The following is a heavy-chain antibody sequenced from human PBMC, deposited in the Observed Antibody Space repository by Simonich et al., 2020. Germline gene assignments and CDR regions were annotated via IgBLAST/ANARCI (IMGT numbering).Heavy chain of an antibody. CDR2: ISGSGGST. V-gene: IGHV3-23*01. D-gene: IGHD3-22*01. CDR1: GFTFSSYA. J-gene: IGHJ3*02. CDR3: AKDLGERITMIVVVIDAFDI. Sequence: GGGLVQPGGSLRLSCAASGFTFSSYAMSWVRQAPGTGLEWVSAISGSGGSTDYADSVKGRFTISRDNSKNTLYLQMNSLRAEDTAVYYCAKDLGERITMIVVVIDAFDIWGQGTMVTVSS.